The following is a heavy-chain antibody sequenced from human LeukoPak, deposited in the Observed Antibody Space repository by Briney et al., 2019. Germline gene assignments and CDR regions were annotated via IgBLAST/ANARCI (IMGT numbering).Heavy chain of an antibody. Sequence: SVKDSFKASGGTFIQYAMRGVRQAAGQGLEWVGGIIPIFGTAHYAQKLQGRVTITPDESTCTAYMELSSHRSEDTAVYYCAGYTLSGWTDYYYYLDVWGKGTTVTVSS. CDR2: IIPIFGTA. V-gene: IGHV1-69*13. CDR3: AGYTLSGWTDYYYYLDV. D-gene: IGHD3-16*02. CDR1: GGTFIQYA. J-gene: IGHJ6*03.